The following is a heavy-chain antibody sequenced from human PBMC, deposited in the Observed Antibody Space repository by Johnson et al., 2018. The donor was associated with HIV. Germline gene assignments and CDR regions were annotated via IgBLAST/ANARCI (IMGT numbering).Heavy chain of an antibody. CDR1: GFTFSTYW. Sequence: VQLVESRGGLVQPGGSLRLSCAASGFTFSTYWMSWVRQAPGKGLEWVAVIWYDGSKKYYADSVKGRFTISRDNSKNTLYLQMNSLRAEDTAVYFCARGPIADDAFDIWGQGTMVTVSS. D-gene: IGHD3-16*02. CDR3: ARGPIADDAFDI. V-gene: IGHV3-33*08. J-gene: IGHJ3*02. CDR2: IWYDGSKK.